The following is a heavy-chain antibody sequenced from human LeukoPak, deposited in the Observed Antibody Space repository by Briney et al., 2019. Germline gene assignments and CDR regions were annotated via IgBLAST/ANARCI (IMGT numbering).Heavy chain of an antibody. J-gene: IGHJ4*02. CDR2: ISSSSSYI. D-gene: IGHD3-22*01. CDR1: GFTFSSYW. V-gene: IGHV3-21*01. CDR3: ARVNYDSSGYRLDY. Sequence: GGSLRLSCAASGFTFSSYWMSWVRQAPGKGLEWVSSISSSSSYIYYADSVKGRFTISRDNAKNSLYLQMNSLRAEDTAVYYCARVNYDSSGYRLDYWGQGTLVTVSS.